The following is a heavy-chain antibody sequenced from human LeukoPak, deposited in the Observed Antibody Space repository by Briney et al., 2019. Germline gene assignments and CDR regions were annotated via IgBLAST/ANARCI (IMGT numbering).Heavy chain of an antibody. CDR2: IKQDGSEK. CDR3: ARLYYDILTGYYDYFDY. V-gene: IGHV3-7*03. CDR1: GSTFSSYW. D-gene: IGHD3-9*01. Sequence: GGSLRLSCAASGSTFSSYWVSWVRQAPGKGLEWVANIKQDGSEKYYVDSVKGRFTISRDNAKNSLYLQMNSLRAEDTAVYYCARLYYDILTGYYDYFDYWGQGTLVTVSS. J-gene: IGHJ4*02.